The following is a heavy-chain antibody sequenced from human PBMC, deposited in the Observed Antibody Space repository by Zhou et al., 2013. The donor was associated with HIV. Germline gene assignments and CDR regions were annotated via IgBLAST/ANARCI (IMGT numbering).Heavy chain of an antibody. CDR2: INPSSGGT. CDR3: ARGVFFGDDNNFYFXH. V-gene: IGHV1-2*02. Sequence: QVQLVQSGAEVKKPGASVKVSCKASGYTFTGYYMHWVRQAPGQGLEWMGWINPSSGGTNYAQKFQGRVTMTRDTSISTAYMELSRLRSDDTAVYYCARGVFFGDDNNFYFXHWGQGTLVTVSS. CDR1: GYTFTGYY. J-gene: IGHJ1*01. D-gene: IGHD3-16*01.